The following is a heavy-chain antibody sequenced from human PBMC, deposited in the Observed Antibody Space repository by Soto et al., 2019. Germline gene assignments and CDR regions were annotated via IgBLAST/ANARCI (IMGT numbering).Heavy chain of an antibody. V-gene: IGHV3-33*01. CDR2: IWYDGSNK. J-gene: IGHJ1*01. Sequence: QVQLVESGGGVVQPGRSLRLSCAASGFTFSSYGMHWVRQAPGKGLEWVAVIWYDGSNKYYADSVKGRFTISRDNSKKTLYLQMNSLRAEDTAVYYCARGVYCSGGSCYSGAEYFQHWGQGTLVTVSS. CDR3: ARGVYCSGGSCYSGAEYFQH. D-gene: IGHD2-15*01. CDR1: GFTFSSYG.